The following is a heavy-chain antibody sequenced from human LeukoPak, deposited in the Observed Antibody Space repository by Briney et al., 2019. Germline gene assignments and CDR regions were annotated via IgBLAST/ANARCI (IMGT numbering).Heavy chain of an antibody. CDR3: ARSITIFGEADY. J-gene: IGHJ4*02. CDR1: GGSISSYY. V-gene: IGHV4-59*01. Sequence: PSETLSLTCTVSGGSISSYYWSWIRQSPGKELEWIGYIYYSGSTNYNPSLKSRVTISVDTSKNQFSLKLSSVTAADTAVYYCARSITIFGEADYWGQGTLVTVSS. D-gene: IGHD3-3*01. CDR2: IYYSGST.